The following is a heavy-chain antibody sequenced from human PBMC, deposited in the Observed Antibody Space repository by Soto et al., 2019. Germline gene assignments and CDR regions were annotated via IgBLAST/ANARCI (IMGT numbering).Heavy chain of an antibody. D-gene: IGHD2-8*01. CDR1: GFTFSSYG. V-gene: IGHV3-33*01. CDR2: IWYDGSNK. CDR3: ATNPGGGYCPNGVCYPEDYYYGMDV. J-gene: IGHJ6*02. Sequence: QVQLVESGGGVVQPGRSLRLSCAASGFTFSSYGMHWVRQAPGKGLEWVAVIWYDGSNKYYADSVKGRFTISRDNSKNTLYLRMYSLRAEDTAVYYCATNPGGGYCPNGVCYPEDYYYGMDVLGQGTTVTVSS.